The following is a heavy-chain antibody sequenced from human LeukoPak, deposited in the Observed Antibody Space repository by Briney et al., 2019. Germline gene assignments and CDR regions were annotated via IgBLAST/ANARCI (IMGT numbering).Heavy chain of an antibody. D-gene: IGHD3-22*01. CDR3: ARWGYDSSGYSFDY. V-gene: IGHV4-59*01. CDR2: IYYSGST. J-gene: IGHJ4*02. Sequence: SETLSLTCTVSGGSISSYYWSWIRQPPGKGLEWIGYIYYSGSTNYNPSLKSRVTISVDTSKNQFSLKLSSVTAADTAVYYCARWGYDSSGYSFDYWGQGTLVTVSS. CDR1: GGSISSYY.